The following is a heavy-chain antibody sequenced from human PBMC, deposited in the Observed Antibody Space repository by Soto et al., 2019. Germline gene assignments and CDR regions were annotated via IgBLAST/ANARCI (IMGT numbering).Heavy chain of an antibody. D-gene: IGHD3-10*01. CDR3: ARRWGEGRVDY. CDR1: GASISSSNW. CDR2: IYHSGST. V-gene: IGHV4-4*02. Sequence: QVQLQESGPGLVKPSGTLSLTCAVSGASISSSNWWSWVRQPPGKGLEWIGEIYHSGSTNYNPSLKXRXTXSXXQSRNQFSLKLSSVTAADTAVYYCARRWGEGRVDYWGQGTLVTVSS. J-gene: IGHJ4*02.